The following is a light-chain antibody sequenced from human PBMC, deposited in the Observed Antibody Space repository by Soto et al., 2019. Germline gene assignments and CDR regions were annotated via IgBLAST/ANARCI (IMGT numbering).Light chain of an antibody. Sequence: VLTQSPGTLSLSPGARATLSCSGSQSISSIYVAWYQQKPGQAPRLLIYGASSRATGIPDRFSGSGSGTDFTLTISRLEPEDFAVYYCQQYGSSSWTFGQGTKVDIK. V-gene: IGKV3-20*01. CDR3: QQYGSSSWT. J-gene: IGKJ1*01. CDR2: GAS. CDR1: QSISSIY.